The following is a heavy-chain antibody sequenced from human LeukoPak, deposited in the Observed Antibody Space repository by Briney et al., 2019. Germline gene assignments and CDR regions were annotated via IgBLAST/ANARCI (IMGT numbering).Heavy chain of an antibody. CDR1: GFTFSSYG. Sequence: PGGSLRLSCAASGFTFSSYGMHWVRQAPGKGLEWVAIISYDGNHKYYADFVKGRFTVSRDNSKNTLYLQVNSLRAEDTAVYYCAKEFGGSYSDYWGQGTLVTVSS. CDR3: AKEFGGSYSDY. J-gene: IGHJ4*02. CDR2: ISYDGNHK. V-gene: IGHV3-30*18. D-gene: IGHD1-26*01.